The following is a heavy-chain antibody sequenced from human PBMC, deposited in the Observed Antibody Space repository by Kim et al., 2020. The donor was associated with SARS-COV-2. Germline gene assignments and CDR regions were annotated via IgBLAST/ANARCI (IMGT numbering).Heavy chain of an antibody. CDR2: IYYSGST. CDR3: ARVDYYGSGSYYNAFDY. D-gene: IGHD3-10*01. V-gene: IGHV4-31*03. J-gene: IGHJ4*02. Sequence: SETLSLTCTVSGGSISSGGYYWSWIRQHPGKGLEWIGYIYYSGSTYYNPSLKSRVTISVDTSKNQFSLKLSSVTAADTAVYYCARVDYYGSGSYYNAFDYWGQGTLVTVSS. CDR1: GGSISSGGYY.